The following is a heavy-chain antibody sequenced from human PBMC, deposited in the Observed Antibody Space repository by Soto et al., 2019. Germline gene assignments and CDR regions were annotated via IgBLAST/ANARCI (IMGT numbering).Heavy chain of an antibody. CDR1: GFTFSRFW. Sequence: GGSLRLSCVASGFTFSRFWMSWVRQAPGKGLEWVANIKQDGSEKNYVDFVKGRFTISRDNAENSLFLQMSSLRADDTAVYYCARDLAGLDYWGQGTLVTVSS. CDR3: ARDLAGLDY. J-gene: IGHJ4*02. CDR2: IKQDGSEK. V-gene: IGHV3-7*05.